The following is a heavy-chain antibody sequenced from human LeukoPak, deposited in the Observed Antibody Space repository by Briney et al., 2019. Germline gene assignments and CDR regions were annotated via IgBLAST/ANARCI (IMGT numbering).Heavy chain of an antibody. V-gene: IGHV3-23*01. J-gene: IGHJ4*02. CDR1: GFTFSSYA. CDR2: ISGSGGST. Sequence: PGGSLRLSCAASGFTFSSYAMSWVRQAPGKGLEWVSAISGSGGSTYYAGSVKGRFTISRDNSKNTLYLQMNSLRAEDTAVYYCAKQRYYYDSSGYGYWGQGTLVTVSS. D-gene: IGHD3-22*01. CDR3: AKQRYYYDSSGYGY.